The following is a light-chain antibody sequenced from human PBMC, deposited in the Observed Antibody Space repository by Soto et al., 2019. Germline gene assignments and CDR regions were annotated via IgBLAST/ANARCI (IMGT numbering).Light chain of an antibody. Sequence: EIVLTQSPVTLSLSPGERATLSCRASQSVGKYLAWYQQQGGQAPRLLIHGASTRATGIPDRFSGSGSGTDFTLTIIRLQLDDFAVYYCHLYDISVGLTFGGGTKVDIK. CDR2: GAS. J-gene: IGKJ4*01. V-gene: IGKV3-20*01. CDR1: QSVGKY. CDR3: HLYDISVGLT.